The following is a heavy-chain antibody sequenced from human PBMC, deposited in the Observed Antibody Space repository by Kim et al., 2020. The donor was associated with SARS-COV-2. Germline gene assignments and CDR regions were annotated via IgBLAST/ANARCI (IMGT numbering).Heavy chain of an antibody. CDR3: ARGSGSYGFDS. J-gene: IGHJ4*02. CDR2: INADRSVI. Sequence: GGSLRLSCAASGFTFSDHWMHWVRQAPGKGPVWVLRINADRSVIEYAASVKGRSTISRDNAKSTLDPQMNSLRPEDTAVYYCARGSGSYGFDSWGQGILV. V-gene: IGHV3-74*01. D-gene: IGHD1-26*01. CDR1: GFTFSDHW.